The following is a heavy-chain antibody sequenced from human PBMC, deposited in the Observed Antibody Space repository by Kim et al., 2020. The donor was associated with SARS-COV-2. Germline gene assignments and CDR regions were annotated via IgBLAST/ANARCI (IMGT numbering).Heavy chain of an antibody. D-gene: IGHD6-13*01. V-gene: IGHV5-51*01. Sequence: RYSPSFKGQVTISADKSIRTAYLQWSSLKASDTAMYYCARLRGYSLNHDYWGQGTLVTVSS. J-gene: IGHJ4*02. CDR3: ARLRGYSLNHDY.